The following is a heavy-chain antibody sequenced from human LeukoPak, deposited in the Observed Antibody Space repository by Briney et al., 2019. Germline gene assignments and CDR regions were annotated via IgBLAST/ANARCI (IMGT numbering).Heavy chain of an antibody. Sequence: GGSLRLSCVASRFTLSDFTMHCVRQAPGKGREYVSSISSYGDNTYYANSVKGRFTISRDNSKNTLYLQMSSLRTEDTALYYCVKDIVPYDSIWGPFAFWGQGTLVTVSS. D-gene: IGHD3-16*01. CDR2: ISSYGDNT. CDR1: RFTLSDFT. J-gene: IGHJ4*02. CDR3: VKDIVPYDSIWGPFAF. V-gene: IGHV3-64*01.